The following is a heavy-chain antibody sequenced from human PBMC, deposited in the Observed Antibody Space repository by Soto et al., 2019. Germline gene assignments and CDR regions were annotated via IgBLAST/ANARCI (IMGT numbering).Heavy chain of an antibody. Sequence: PGGSLRLSCAASGFTFSSYAMHWVRQAPGKGLEWVAVISYDGSNKYYADSVKGRFTTSRDNSKNTLYLQMNSLRAEDTAVYYCARDSLSLDILTGYYIPYYYYYGMDVWGQGTTVTVSS. CDR3: ARDSLSLDILTGYYIPYYYYYGMDV. J-gene: IGHJ6*02. CDR2: ISYDGSNK. V-gene: IGHV3-30-3*01. D-gene: IGHD3-9*01. CDR1: GFTFSSYA.